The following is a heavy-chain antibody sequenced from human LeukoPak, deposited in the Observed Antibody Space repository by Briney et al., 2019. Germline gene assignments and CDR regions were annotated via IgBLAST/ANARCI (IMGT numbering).Heavy chain of an antibody. D-gene: IGHD4-23*01. Sequence: SGPTLVNPTQTLTLTCTFSGFSLRTRGVGVGWIRQPPGKALEWLSLIYWNDDKRYSPSLKSRLTITKDTSKNQVVLTMTNMDPVDTATYYCAHSRTATVVTRGFDYWGQGTLVTVSS. CDR1: GFSLRTRGVG. CDR2: IYWNDDK. J-gene: IGHJ4*02. V-gene: IGHV2-5*01. CDR3: AHSRTATVVTRGFDY.